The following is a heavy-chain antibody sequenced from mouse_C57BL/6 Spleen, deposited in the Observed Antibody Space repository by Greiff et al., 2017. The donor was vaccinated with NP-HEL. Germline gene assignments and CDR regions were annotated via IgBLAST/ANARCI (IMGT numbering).Heavy chain of an antibody. CDR2: IDPNSGGT. D-gene: IGHD2-2*01. CDR1: GYTFTSYW. Sequence: QVQLQQPGAELVKPGASVKLSCKASGYTFTSYWMHWVKQRPGRGLEWIGWIDPNSGGTRYNEKFKSKATLTVDKPSSTAYMQLSSLTSEDSAVYYCARVYGYDEGYAMDYWGQGTSVTVSS. V-gene: IGHV1-72*01. J-gene: IGHJ4*01. CDR3: ARVYGYDEGYAMDY.